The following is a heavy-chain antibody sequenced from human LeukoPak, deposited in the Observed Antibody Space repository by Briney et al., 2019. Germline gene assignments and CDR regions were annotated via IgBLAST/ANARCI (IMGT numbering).Heavy chain of an antibody. CDR3: AKDREHASGSYSIDR. D-gene: IGHD3-10*01. V-gene: IGHV3-23*01. J-gene: IGHJ4*02. CDR1: GFFFNTYA. CDR2: ITGTGSGSSP. Sequence: GGSLTLSCAASGFFFNTYAMSWVRQAPGKGLEWVSTITGTGSGSSPSYADSVKGRFSISRDNSKNTLYLQMNSLRTEDTAIYYCAKDREHASGSYSIDRWGQGTQVTVSS.